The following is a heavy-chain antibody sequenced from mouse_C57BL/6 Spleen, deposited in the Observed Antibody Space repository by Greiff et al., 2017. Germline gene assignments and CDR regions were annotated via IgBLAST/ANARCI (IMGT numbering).Heavy chain of an antibody. D-gene: IGHD2-3*01. V-gene: IGHV1-4*01. J-gene: IGHJ2*01. Sequence: VQLQQSGAELARPGASVTMSCKASGYTFTSYTMHWVKQRPGQGLEWIGYINPSSGYTKYNQKFKDKATLTADKSSSTAYMQLSSLTSEDSAVYYCARSWDGYSPFDYWGQGTTLTVSS. CDR1: GYTFTSYT. CDR3: ARSWDGYSPFDY. CDR2: INPSSGYT.